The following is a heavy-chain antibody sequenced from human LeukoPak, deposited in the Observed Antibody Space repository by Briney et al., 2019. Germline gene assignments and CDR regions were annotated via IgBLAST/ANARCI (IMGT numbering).Heavy chain of an antibody. D-gene: IGHD1-26*01. CDR1: GGSISSYY. CDR2: MYYSGSI. Sequence: SETLSLTCTVSGGSISSYYWSWIRQPPSEGLEWIGSMYYSGSIFYNPSLKSRVTISVNTSKNQFSLKVTSVTAADTAVYYCARTRVPGSYSPKGPFDYWGQGTLVTVSS. J-gene: IGHJ4*02. V-gene: IGHV4-59*12. CDR3: ARTRVPGSYSPKGPFDY.